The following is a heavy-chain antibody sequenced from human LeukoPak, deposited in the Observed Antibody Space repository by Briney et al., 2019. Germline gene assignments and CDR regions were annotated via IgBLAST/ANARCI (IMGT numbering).Heavy chain of an antibody. D-gene: IGHD4-23*01. CDR2: VSGSGSTT. J-gene: IGHJ4*02. CDR3: AKSLDYGGNRARLDF. CDR1: GFTFNYYW. Sequence: GGSLRLSCAASGFTFNYYWMSWVRQAPGKGLEWVSAVSGSGSTTYYARSVKGRFTVSRDNSKNTLYLQMNSLRVDDTAVYYCAKSLDYGGNRARLDFWGQGTLVTVSS. V-gene: IGHV3-23*01.